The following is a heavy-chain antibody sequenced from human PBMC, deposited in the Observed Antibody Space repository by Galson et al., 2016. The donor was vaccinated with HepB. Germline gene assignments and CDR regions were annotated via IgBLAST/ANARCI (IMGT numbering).Heavy chain of an antibody. J-gene: IGHJ6*02. V-gene: IGHV1-18*01. CDR3: AREHGGITMIVETSGPYYGMDV. CDR1: GYTFTNYG. Sequence: SVKVSCKASGYTFTNYGISWVRQAPGQGLEWMGYISVYNANKNYARKFQGRVTMTTDTPTGTAYMELRSLRSDDTAVYYCAREHGGITMIVETSGPYYGMDVWGQGTTVTVSS. D-gene: IGHD3-22*01. CDR2: ISVYNANK.